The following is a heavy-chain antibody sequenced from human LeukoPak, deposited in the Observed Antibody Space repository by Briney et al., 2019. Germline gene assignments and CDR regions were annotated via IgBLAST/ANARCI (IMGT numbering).Heavy chain of an antibody. CDR3: AVEYYDSSGYYFEDY. V-gene: IGHV4-34*01. J-gene: IGHJ4*02. CDR1: GGSFSGYY. CDR2: INHSGST. D-gene: IGHD3-22*01. Sequence: SETLSLTCAVYGGSFSGYYWSWIRQPPGKGLEWIGEINHSGSTNYNPSLKSRVTISVDTSKNQFSLKLSSVTAADTAVYYCAVEYYDSSGYYFEDYWGQGTLVTVSS.